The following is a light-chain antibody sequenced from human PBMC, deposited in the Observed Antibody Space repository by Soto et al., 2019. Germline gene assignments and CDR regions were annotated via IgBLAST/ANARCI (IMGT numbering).Light chain of an antibody. V-gene: IGKV3-15*01. CDR1: ESVSSN. J-gene: IGKJ2*01. Sequence: EIVMTQSPATLSVSPGERVTLSCRASESVSSNLAWYQQKPGQAPRLLIYTASTRATSITARFSGSGSGTEFTLTISSLQSEDFAVYHCNQFNIWPYTFGQGTKLEI. CDR2: TAS. CDR3: NQFNIWPYT.